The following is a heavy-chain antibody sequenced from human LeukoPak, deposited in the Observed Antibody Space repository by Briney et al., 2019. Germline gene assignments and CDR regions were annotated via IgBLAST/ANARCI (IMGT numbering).Heavy chain of an antibody. CDR2: IYYSGST. J-gene: IGHJ6*03. CDR1: GGSISSYY. D-gene: IGHD3-3*01. V-gene: IGHV4-59*01. CDR3: AGVVIMGDYYYYYMDV. Sequence: SETLSLTCTVSGGSISSYYWSWIRQPPGKGLEWIGYIYYSGSTNYNPSLKSRVTISVDTSKNQSSLKLSSVTAADTAVYYCAGVVIMGDYYYYYMDVWGKGTTVTVSS.